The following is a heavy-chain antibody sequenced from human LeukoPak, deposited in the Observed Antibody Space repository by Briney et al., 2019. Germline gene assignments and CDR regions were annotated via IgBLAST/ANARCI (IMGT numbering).Heavy chain of an antibody. Sequence: PGGSLRLSCAASGFTFSSYSMNWVRQAPGKGLEWVSYISSSSSTIYYADSVKGRFTISRDNAKNSLYLQMNSLRAEDTAVYYCARGVTMVRGVGGIGFDYWGQGTLVTVSS. CDR1: GFTFSSYS. CDR2: ISSSSSTI. CDR3: ARGVTMVRGVGGIGFDY. D-gene: IGHD3-10*01. J-gene: IGHJ4*02. V-gene: IGHV3-48*04.